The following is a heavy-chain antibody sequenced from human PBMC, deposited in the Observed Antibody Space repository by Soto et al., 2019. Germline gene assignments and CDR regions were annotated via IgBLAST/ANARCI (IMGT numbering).Heavy chain of an antibody. CDR2: ISCEGSNT. CDR1: GFTFDTYG. V-gene: IGHV3-30-3*01. Sequence: VGSLRLSCVASGFTFDTYGIHWVRQAPGKGLQWVALISCEGSNTYYADSVRGRFTISRDNSKNALYLQMNTLRPEDTGVYYCARVTPGNNLYYFSGLDFWGQGTSVTVSS. J-gene: IGHJ6*02. CDR3: ARVTPGNNLYYFSGLDF. D-gene: IGHD1-1*01.